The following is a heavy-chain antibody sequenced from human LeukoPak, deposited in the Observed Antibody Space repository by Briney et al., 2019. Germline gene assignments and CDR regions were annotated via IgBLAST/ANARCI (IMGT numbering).Heavy chain of an antibody. CDR1: GSPFIGSD. J-gene: IGHJ6*03. V-gene: IGHV3-13*01. CDR3: ARGPPRGKYYYMDV. CDR2: MGHPGNT. Sequence: PGGSLRLSCAASGSPFIGSDWTGVRNPTGKGLEWFQTMGHPGNTYYPGSVEGRFTLSRDNAKNSLYLPMNSLTAGDTAVYYCARGPPRGKYYYMDVWGKGTTVTVSS. D-gene: IGHD1-1*01.